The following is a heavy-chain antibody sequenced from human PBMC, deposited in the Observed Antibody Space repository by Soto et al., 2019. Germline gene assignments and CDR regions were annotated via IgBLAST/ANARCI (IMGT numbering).Heavy chain of an antibody. D-gene: IGHD6-25*01. J-gene: IGHJ6*03. CDR2: ISNDGDII. CDR3: RGRDV. V-gene: IGHV3-11*01. CDR1: GFTFSDYY. Sequence: PVGSLRLSGAASGFTFSDYYMSWIRQAPGQGLEEISHISNDGDIIYYADSVKGRFTISRDNAKKSLFLQMNSLRVEDTAKYYCRGRDVLGKGTTVTVSS.